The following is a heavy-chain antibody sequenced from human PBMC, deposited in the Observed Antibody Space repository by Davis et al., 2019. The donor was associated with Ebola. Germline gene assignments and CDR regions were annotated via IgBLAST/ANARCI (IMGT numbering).Heavy chain of an antibody. V-gene: IGHV3-53*01. D-gene: IGHD3-22*01. Sequence: GESLKISCAASGFTVSSNYMSWVRQAPGKGLEWVPVFYIGGSTYYADSVKGRFTISRDNSKNTLYLQMNSLRAEDTAVYYCAKNPPTIVVAKWGAFDIWGQGTMVTVSS. CDR1: GFTVSSNY. J-gene: IGHJ3*02. CDR3: AKNPPTIVVAKWGAFDI. CDR2: FYIGGST.